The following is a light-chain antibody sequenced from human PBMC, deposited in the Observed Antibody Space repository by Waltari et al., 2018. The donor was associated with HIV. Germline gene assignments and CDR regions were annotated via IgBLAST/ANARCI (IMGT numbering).Light chain of an antibody. CDR2: QPS. J-gene: IGKJ1*01. CDR1: QSISSW. CDR3: QQYDSYSWT. Sequence: DIQMTQSPSTLSASLRDRVTITCRASQSISSWLAWYQQKPGKAPKLLIYQPSTLEAGVPSRFSGSGSGTEFNLTINRLQPDDFAIYYCQQYDSYSWTFGQGTRVEIK. V-gene: IGKV1-5*01.